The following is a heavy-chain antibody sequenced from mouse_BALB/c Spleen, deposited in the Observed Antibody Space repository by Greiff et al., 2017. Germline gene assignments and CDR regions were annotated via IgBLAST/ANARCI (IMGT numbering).Heavy chain of an antibody. CDR1: GFTFSSYA. CDR3: ARYDPAWFAY. V-gene: IGHV5-9-4*01. Sequence: EVKRMESGGGLVKPGGSLKLSCAASGFTFSSYAMSWVRQSPEKRLEWVAEISSGGSYTYYPDTVTGRFTISRDNAKNTLYLEMSSLRSEDTAMYYCARYDPAWFAYWGQGTLVTVSA. D-gene: IGHD2-12*01. J-gene: IGHJ3*01. CDR2: ISSGGSYT.